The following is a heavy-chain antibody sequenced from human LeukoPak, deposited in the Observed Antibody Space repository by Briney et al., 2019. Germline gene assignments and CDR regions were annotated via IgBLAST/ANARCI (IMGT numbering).Heavy chain of an antibody. CDR1: GGSISSSSYY. V-gene: IGHV4-39*01. CDR3: ARHDYGDYPRGFDY. CDR2: IYYSGST. J-gene: IGHJ4*02. D-gene: IGHD4-17*01. Sequence: SETLSLTCTVSGGSISSSSYYWGWTRQPPGKGLEWIGSIYYSGSTYYNPSLKSRVTISVDTSKNQFSLKLSSVTAADTAVYYCARHDYGDYPRGFDYWGQGTLVTVSS.